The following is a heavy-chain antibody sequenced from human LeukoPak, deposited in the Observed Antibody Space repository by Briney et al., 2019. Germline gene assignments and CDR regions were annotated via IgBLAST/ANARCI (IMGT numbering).Heavy chain of an antibody. CDR2: ISPYNDNT. D-gene: IGHD4-17*01. J-gene: IGHJ4*02. Sequence: ASVKVSCKASGGTFSSYAISWVRQAPGQGLEWMGWISPYNDNTNYAQRLQGRVSMTTDTSTSTAYMELRSLRSDDTAVYYCARDLYPGNDYGDSKQSDYWGQGTLVTVSS. V-gene: IGHV1-18*01. CDR1: GGTFSSYA. CDR3: ARDLYPGNDYGDSKQSDY.